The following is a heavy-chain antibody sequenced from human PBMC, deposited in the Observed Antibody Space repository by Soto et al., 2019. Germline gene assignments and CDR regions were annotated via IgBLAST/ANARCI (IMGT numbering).Heavy chain of an antibody. CDR2: IYYSGST. D-gene: IGHD6-13*01. CDR3: ARYIDGAGTVDY. CDR1: GGSISSGGYY. V-gene: IGHV4-31*03. J-gene: IGHJ4*02. Sequence: QVQLLESGPGLVKPSQTLSLTCTVSGGSISSGGYYWSWIRQHPGKGLEWIGYIYYSGSTYYNPSLKSRVTISVDTSKNQFSLKLSSVTAADTAVYYCARYIDGAGTVDYWGQGTLVTVSS.